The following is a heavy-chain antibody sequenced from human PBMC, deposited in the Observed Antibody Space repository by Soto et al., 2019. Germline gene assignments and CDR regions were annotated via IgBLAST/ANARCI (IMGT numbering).Heavy chain of an antibody. CDR1: GFTFSSYE. Sequence: EVQLVESGGGLVQPGGSLRLSCAASGFTFSSYEMNWVRQAPGKGLEWVSYISSSGSTIYYADSVKGRFTISRDNAKNSLYLQMNSLRAEDTAVYYCARDRNRYDFWSGYPNWFDPWGQGTLVTVSS. D-gene: IGHD3-3*01. CDR2: ISSSGSTI. V-gene: IGHV3-48*03. J-gene: IGHJ5*02. CDR3: ARDRNRYDFWSGYPNWFDP.